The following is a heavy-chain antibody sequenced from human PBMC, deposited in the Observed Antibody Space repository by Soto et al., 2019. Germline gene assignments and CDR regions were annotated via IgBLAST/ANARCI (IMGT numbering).Heavy chain of an antibody. CDR3: ALSPRGVTTSTDY. V-gene: IGHV5-10-1*01. CDR2: IDPSDSYT. J-gene: IGHJ4*02. Sequence: GESLKISCKGSGYSFTSYWISWVRQMPGKGLEWMGRIDPSDSYTNYSPSFQGHVTISADKSISTAYLQWSSLKASDTAMYYCALSPRGVTTSTDYWGQGTLVTVSS. D-gene: IGHD3-10*01. CDR1: GYSFTSYW.